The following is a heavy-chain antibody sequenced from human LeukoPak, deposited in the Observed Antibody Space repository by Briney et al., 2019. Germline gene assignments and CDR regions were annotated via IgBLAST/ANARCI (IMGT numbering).Heavy chain of an antibody. CDR1: GFTFSSYS. J-gene: IGHJ6*02. V-gene: IGHV3-48*01. CDR2: ISSSSSTI. Sequence: QSGGSLRLSCAASGFTFSSYSMNWVRQASGKGLEWVSYISSSSSTIYYADSVKGRFTISRDNAKNSLYLQMNSLRAEDTAVYYCARVGIVALYGMDVWGQGTTVTVSS. CDR3: ARVGIVALYGMDV. D-gene: IGHD2-2*03.